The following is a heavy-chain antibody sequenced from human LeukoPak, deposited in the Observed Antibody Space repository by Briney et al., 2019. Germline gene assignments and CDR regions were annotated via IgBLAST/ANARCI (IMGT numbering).Heavy chain of an antibody. CDR2: IWYDGSNK. V-gene: IGHV3-33*01. CDR1: GFTFSSYG. CDR3: ARVPFRLAAAGTCDY. J-gene: IGHJ4*02. D-gene: IGHD6-13*01. Sequence: QPGRSLRLSCAASGFTFSSYGMHWVRQAPGKGLEWVAVIWYDGSNKYYADSVKGRFTISRDNSKNTLYLQMNSLRAEDTAVYYCARVPFRLAAAGTCDYWGQGTLVTVSS.